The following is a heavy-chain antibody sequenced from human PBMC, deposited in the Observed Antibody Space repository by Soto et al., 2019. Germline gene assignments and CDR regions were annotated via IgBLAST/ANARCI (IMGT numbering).Heavy chain of an antibody. Sequence: SETLSLTCTVSGGSISSYYWSWIRQPPGKGLEWIGYIYYSGSTNYNPSLKSRVTISVDTSKNQLSLKLSSVTAADTAVYYCARGILWFGESEHFDYWGQGTLVTVSS. D-gene: IGHD3-10*01. V-gene: IGHV4-59*01. J-gene: IGHJ4*01. CDR1: GGSISSYY. CDR2: IYYSGST. CDR3: ARGILWFGESEHFDY.